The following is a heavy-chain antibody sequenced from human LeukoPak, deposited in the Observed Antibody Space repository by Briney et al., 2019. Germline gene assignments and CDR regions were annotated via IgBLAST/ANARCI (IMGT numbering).Heavy chain of an antibody. V-gene: IGHV3-43*01. Sequence: PGGSLRLSCAASGFTFDDYTMHWVRQAPGKGLEWVSLISWDGGSTYYADSVKGRFTISRDNSKNSLYLQMNSLRTEDTALYYCAKDGIGGSYIPGVPYYYYMDVWGKGTTVTVSS. CDR1: GFTFDDYT. CDR2: ISWDGGST. J-gene: IGHJ6*03. CDR3: AKDGIGGSYIPGVPYYYYMDV. D-gene: IGHD1-26*01.